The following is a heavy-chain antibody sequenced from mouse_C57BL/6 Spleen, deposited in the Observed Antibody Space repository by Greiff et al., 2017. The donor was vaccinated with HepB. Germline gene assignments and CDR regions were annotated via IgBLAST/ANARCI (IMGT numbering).Heavy chain of an antibody. CDR3: TAYYGSSYASSWFAY. D-gene: IGHD1-1*01. CDR1: GYTFTSYW. Sequence: EVQLQQSGTVLARPGASVKMSCKTSGYTFTSYWMHWVKQRPGQGLEWIGAMYPGNSDTSYNQKFKGKAKLTAVTSASTAYMELSSLTNEDSAVYYCTAYYGSSYASSWFAYWGQGTLVTVSA. J-gene: IGHJ3*01. V-gene: IGHV1-5*01. CDR2: MYPGNSDT.